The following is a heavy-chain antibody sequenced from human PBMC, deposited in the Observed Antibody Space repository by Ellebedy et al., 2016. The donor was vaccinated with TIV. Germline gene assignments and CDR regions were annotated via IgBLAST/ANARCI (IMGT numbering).Heavy chain of an antibody. CDR3: AILLQFWHNFDY. D-gene: IGHD4-11*01. J-gene: IGHJ4*02. V-gene: IGHV3-23*01. CDR2: ISASDDRT. Sequence: GGSLRLSXAASGFTFSNHAMIWVRQAPGKGLEWVSVISASDDRTYYADSVQGRFTISRDNAKNTLFLQMSSLRAEDTAVYYCAILLQFWHNFDYWGQGTLVTVSS. CDR1: GFTFSNHA.